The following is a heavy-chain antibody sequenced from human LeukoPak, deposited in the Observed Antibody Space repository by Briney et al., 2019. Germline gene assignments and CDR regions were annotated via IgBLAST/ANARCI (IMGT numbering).Heavy chain of an antibody. CDR2: ISAYNGNT. CDR1: GYTFTSYG. Sequence: ASVKVSCKASGYTFTSYGISWVRQAPGQGLEWMGWISAYNGNTNYAQKLQGRVTMTTDTSTSTAYMELRSLRSDDTAVYYCARDFNIVVVPAAMPPYYYYYGMDVWGQGTTVTVSS. J-gene: IGHJ6*02. CDR3: ARDFNIVVVPAAMPPYYYYYGMDV. V-gene: IGHV1-18*01. D-gene: IGHD2-2*01.